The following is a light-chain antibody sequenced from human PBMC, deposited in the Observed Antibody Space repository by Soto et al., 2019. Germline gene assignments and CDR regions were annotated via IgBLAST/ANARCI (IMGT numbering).Light chain of an antibody. CDR1: SSNIGSHS. CDR2: SNN. CDR3: AAWDDSLNSVV. J-gene: IGLJ2*01. Sequence: QSVLTQPPSASGTPGQRVTISCSGSSSNIGSHSVNWYQQLPGTAPKLLIYSNNQRPSGVPARFSGAKSGTSVSLAISGLQSEDEADYYCAAWDDSLNSVVLGGGTKLTVL. V-gene: IGLV1-44*01.